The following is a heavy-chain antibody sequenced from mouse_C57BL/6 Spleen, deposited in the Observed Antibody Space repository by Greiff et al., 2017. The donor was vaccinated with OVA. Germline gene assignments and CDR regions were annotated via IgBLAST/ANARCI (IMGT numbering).Heavy chain of an antibody. D-gene: IGHD3-2*02. J-gene: IGHJ4*01. CDR1: GFTFSDYY. Sequence: EVQLVESGGGLVQPGGSLTLSCAASGFTFSDYYMYWVRQTPEKRLEWVAYISNGGGSTYYPDTVKGRFTISRDNAKNTLYLQMSRLKSEDTAMYDCAKTAQASYAMDYWGQGTSVTVSS. CDR2: ISNGGGST. V-gene: IGHV5-12*01. CDR3: AKTAQASYAMDY.